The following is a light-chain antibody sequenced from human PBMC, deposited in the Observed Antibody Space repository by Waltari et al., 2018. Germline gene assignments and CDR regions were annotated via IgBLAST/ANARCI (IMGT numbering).Light chain of an antibody. J-gene: IGLJ2*01. Sequence: QSALTQPRSVSGSPGQSVTLSCTGTNSDVGAYNYVSWYQHRPGKAPPLVIFVVDKRPPGVPDRFSGSKAGKTASLTISGLQADDEADYYCCSYAGRYTSVFGGGTKVTVL. CDR3: CSYAGRYTSV. CDR1: NSDVGAYNY. CDR2: VVD. V-gene: IGLV2-11*01.